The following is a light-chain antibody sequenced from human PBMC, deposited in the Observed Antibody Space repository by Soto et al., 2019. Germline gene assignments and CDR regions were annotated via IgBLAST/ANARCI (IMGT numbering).Light chain of an antibody. CDR3: NSYTGRSLYV. CDR1: SSDVARYDS. J-gene: IGLJ1*01. Sequence: QSVLAQPASVSGSPGQSITISCTGTSSDVARYDSVSWYQQHPGKAPKLIIYGVNYRPSGVSDRFSGSKSGNTASLTISGLQAEDEADYYCNSYTGRSLYVFGIGTKVTVL. V-gene: IGLV2-14*01. CDR2: GVN.